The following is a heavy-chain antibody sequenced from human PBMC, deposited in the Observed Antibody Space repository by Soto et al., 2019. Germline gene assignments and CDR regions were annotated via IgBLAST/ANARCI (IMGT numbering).Heavy chain of an antibody. CDR1: GFTFSTYW. V-gene: IGHV3-7*03. J-gene: IGHJ4*02. Sequence: EVQLVDSGGDLVQPGGSLRLSCAASGFTFSTYWMSWVRQAPGKGLEWVANIDPDGSQKYYVDSVKGRFTISRDNAKSSLYLQMNRLRAAGTAVYYCAREMGPIGAYGYWGQGTLVTVSS. CDR3: AREMGPIGAYGY. CDR2: IDPDGSQK. D-gene: IGHD3-16*01.